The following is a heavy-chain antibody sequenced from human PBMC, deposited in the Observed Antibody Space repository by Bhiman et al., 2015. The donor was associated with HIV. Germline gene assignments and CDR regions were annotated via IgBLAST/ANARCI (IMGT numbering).Heavy chain of an antibody. D-gene: IGHD1-14*01. J-gene: IGHJ3*02. CDR3: ARDESHRRYALTVLDI. Sequence: EVQLVQSGGGVVRPGGSLRLSCAASGFTFSSYSMNWVRQAPGKGLEWVANIKQDGSEKHYVDSVKGRFTISRDNAKNSVYLQMNSLRAEDTAVYYCARDESHRRYALTVLDIWGQGTMVTVSS. V-gene: IGHV3-7*05. CDR1: GFTFSSYS. CDR2: IKQDGSEK.